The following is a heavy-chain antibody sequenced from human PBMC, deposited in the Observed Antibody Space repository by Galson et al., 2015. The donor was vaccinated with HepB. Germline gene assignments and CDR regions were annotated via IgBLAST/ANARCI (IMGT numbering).Heavy chain of an antibody. CDR2: ISYDGGNK. CDR1: GFIFSTYG. J-gene: IGHJ3*02. V-gene: IGHV3-30*18. Sequence: SLRLSCAASGFIFSTYGMHWVRQAPGKGLEWVAVISYDGGNKYYADSVTGRFTISRDNSKNTLYLQMNSLRVEDTAVYHCAKDIYGSGSYGAFNIWGQGTMVTVSS. D-gene: IGHD3-10*01. CDR3: AKDIYGSGSYGAFNI.